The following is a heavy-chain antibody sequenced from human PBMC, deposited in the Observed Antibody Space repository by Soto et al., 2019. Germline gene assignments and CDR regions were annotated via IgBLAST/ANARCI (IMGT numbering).Heavy chain of an antibody. CDR1: GFTSSDHY. Sequence: GGSLRLSCAASGFTSSDHYMDWVRQAPGRGLEWVGRSRNKGKSYTTEYAAPVKGRFTISRDDSKNSLSLQMNSLKTEDTAVYYCTRFRAAAAGGRKWGAYYYRDVGGKGPTVTVSS. D-gene: IGHD6-13*01. V-gene: IGHV3-72*01. J-gene: IGHJ6*03. CDR3: TRFRAAAAGGRKWGAYYYRDV. CDR2: SRNKGKSYTT.